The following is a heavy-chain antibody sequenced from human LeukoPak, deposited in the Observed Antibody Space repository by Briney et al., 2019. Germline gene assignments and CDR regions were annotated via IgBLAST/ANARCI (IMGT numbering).Heavy chain of an antibody. D-gene: IGHD6-19*01. J-gene: IGHJ4*02. CDR1: GFTFSSFD. CDR3: AKRTGSGWYFFDS. CDR2: VSSGGGKTDYA. V-gene: IGHV3-23*01. Sequence: PGGSLRLSCAASGFTFSSFDMSWVRQAPGKGQEWVSGVSSGGGKTDYADYADSVKGRFTISRDNPKNTLFLQMNSLRDDDTAVYYCAKRTGSGWYFFDSWGRGTLVTVSS.